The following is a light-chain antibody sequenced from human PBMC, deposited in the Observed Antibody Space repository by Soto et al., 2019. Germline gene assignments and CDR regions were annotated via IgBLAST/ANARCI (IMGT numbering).Light chain of an antibody. V-gene: IGKV1-39*01. CDR1: QSISSY. J-gene: IGKJ3*01. Sequence: DIQMTQSPSSLSASVGDRVTITCRSSQSISSYLNWYQQKPGKAPKLLIYAASSLQSGVPSRFSGSGSGTDFTLTISSLQPEDFATYHCQQSYSTLFTFGPGTKVDIK. CDR3: QQSYSTLFT. CDR2: AAS.